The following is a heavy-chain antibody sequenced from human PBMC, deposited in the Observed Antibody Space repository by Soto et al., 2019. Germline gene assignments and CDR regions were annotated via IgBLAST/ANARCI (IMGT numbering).Heavy chain of an antibody. CDR1: GGAISSSSYY. CDR2: IYYSGST. Sequence: PSETLSLTCTVSGGAISSSSYYWGWIRQPPGKGLEWIGSIYYSGSTYHNPSPKSRVTISVDTSKNQFSLKLSSVTAADTAVYYCARRQSKVRGEHWFAPWGQGTRVTVSS. D-gene: IGHD3-10*01. V-gene: IGHV4-39*01. CDR3: ARRQSKVRGEHWFAP. J-gene: IGHJ5*02.